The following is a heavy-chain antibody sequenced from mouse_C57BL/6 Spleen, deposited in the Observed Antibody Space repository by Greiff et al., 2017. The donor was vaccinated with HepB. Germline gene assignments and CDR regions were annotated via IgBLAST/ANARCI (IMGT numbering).Heavy chain of an antibody. CDR3: AKRGSRTAQATNYAMDY. CDR2: IYPGDGDT. D-gene: IGHD3-2*02. CDR1: GYAFSSYW. Sequence: QVQLQQSGAELVKPGASVKISCKASGYAFSSYWMNWVKQRPGKGLEWIGQIYPGDGDTNYNGKFKGKATLTADKSSSTAYMQLSSLTSEDSAVYFCAKRGSRTAQATNYAMDYWGQGTSVTVSS. J-gene: IGHJ4*01. V-gene: IGHV1-80*01.